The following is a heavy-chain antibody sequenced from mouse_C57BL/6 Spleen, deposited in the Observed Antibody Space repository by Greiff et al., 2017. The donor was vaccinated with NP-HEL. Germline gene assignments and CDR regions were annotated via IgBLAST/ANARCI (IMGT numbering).Heavy chain of an antibody. J-gene: IGHJ1*03. Sequence: EVQVVESGGGLVKPGGSLTLSCAASGFTFSDYGMHWVRQAPEKGLYWVAYISSGSSTIYYADTVKGRFTISRDNAKKTLFLQMTSLRSEDTAMYYCARQGYYYGSSYWYFDVWGTGTTVTVSS. V-gene: IGHV5-17*01. CDR2: ISSGSSTI. CDR1: GFTFSDYG. CDR3: ARQGYYYGSSYWYFDV. D-gene: IGHD1-1*01.